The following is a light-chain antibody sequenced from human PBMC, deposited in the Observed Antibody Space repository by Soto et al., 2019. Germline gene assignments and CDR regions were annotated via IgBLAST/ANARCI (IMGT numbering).Light chain of an antibody. CDR2: EGS. CDR1: SSDVGSYNL. V-gene: IGLV2-23*03. J-gene: IGLJ1*01. Sequence: QSVLTQPASGSGSPGQSITISCTGTSSDVGSYNLVSWYQQHPGKAPKLMIYEGSKRPSGVSNRLSGSKSGNTASLTISGLQAEDEADYYCCSYAGSSTFEVFGTGTKVTVL. CDR3: CSYAGSSTFEV.